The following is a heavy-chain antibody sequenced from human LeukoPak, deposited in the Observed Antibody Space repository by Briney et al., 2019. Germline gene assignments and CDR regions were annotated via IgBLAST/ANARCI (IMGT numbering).Heavy chain of an antibody. CDR3: ASGYSGYDSGDY. CDR1: GFTFSSYS. J-gene: IGHJ4*02. Sequence: GGSLRLSCAASGFTFSSYSMNWVRQAPGKGLEWVSSISSSSSCIYYADSVKGRFTISRDNAKNSLYLQMNSLRAEDTAVYYCASGYSGYDSGDYWGQGTLVTVSS. CDR2: ISSSSSCI. D-gene: IGHD5-12*01. V-gene: IGHV3-21*01.